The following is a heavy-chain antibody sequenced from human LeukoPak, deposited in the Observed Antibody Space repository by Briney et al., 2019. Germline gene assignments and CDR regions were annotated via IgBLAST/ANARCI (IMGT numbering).Heavy chain of an antibody. D-gene: IGHD3-22*01. V-gene: IGHV2-70*11. Sequence: SGPTLVNPTQTLTLTCTFSGFSLRTSGMCVSWIRQLPGKALEWLARIDWDDDKYYSTSLKTRLTISKDTSKNQVVLTMTNMDPVDTATYYCARMVYDTKNFDYWGQGTLVTVSS. CDR3: ARMVYDTKNFDY. CDR2: IDWDDDK. CDR1: GFSLRTSGMC. J-gene: IGHJ4*02.